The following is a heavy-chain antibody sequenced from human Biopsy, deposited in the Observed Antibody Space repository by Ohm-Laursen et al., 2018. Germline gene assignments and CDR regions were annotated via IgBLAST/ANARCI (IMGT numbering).Heavy chain of an antibody. Sequence: SETLSLTCTVSSGSISSYYWSWIRQPPGKGLEWIGYISYSGNTNYNPSLKSRVTMSVDTSKYQFSLKVYSVTAADTAIYYCATTTMDTSGWYGNYFDSWGQGALVTVSS. CDR3: ATTTMDTSGWYGNYFDS. D-gene: IGHD6-19*01. CDR2: ISYSGNT. J-gene: IGHJ4*02. V-gene: IGHV4-59*08. CDR1: SGSISSYY.